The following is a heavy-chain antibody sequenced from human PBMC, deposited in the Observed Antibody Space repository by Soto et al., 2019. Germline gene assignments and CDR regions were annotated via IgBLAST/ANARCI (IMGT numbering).Heavy chain of an antibody. V-gene: IGHV1-69*01. CDR3: ARGRKQWMVHYNWFDP. CDR1: GGTCSSYA. D-gene: IGHD6-19*01. CDR2: IIPIFGTA. J-gene: IGHJ5*02. Sequence: QVQLVQYWAEVKTPGSSVKVSCKASGGTCSSYAISWVRQAPGQGLEWMGGIIPIFGTANFAQKFQGTVTITADESTSPGYMELSSLTSEDTAVYYCARGRKQWMVHYNWFDPWGQGTLFTVSS.